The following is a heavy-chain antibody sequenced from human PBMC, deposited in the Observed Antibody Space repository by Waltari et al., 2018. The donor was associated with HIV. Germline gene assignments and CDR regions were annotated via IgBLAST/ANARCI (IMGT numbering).Heavy chain of an antibody. J-gene: IGHJ4*02. Sequence: EVQLVESGGGLVQPGGSLRLSCAASGFTFSSYWVSWVGQAPGKGLGWVANIKQDGSEIYYVDSVKGRFTISRDNAKNSLYLQLNSLRAEDTAVYFCARRGGRSSPLGYWGQGTLVTVSS. CDR3: ARRGGRSSPLGY. CDR2: IKQDGSEI. CDR1: GFTFSSYW. D-gene: IGHD6-13*01. V-gene: IGHV3-7*01.